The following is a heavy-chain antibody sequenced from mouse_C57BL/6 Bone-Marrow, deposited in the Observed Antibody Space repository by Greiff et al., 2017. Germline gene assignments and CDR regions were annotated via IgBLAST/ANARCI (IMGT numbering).Heavy chain of an antibody. D-gene: IGHD1-1*01. CDR2: INPGSGGT. CDR3: ARVIYYYGSSYVYWYFDV. CDR1: GYAFTNYL. Sequence: VQGVESGAELVRPGTSVKVSCKASGYAFTNYLIEWVKQRPGQGLEWIGVINPGSGGTNYNEKFKGKATLTADKSSSTAYMQLSSLTSEDSAVYFCARVIYYYGSSYVYWYFDVWGTGTTVTVSS. V-gene: IGHV1-54*01. J-gene: IGHJ1*03.